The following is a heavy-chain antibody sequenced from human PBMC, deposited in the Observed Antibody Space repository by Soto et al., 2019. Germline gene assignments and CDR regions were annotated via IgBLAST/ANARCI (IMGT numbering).Heavy chain of an antibody. D-gene: IGHD2-21*02. CDR2: ISWNSGSI. CDR1: GFTFDDYA. CDR3: AKDIRRRVTTPFDY. Sequence: EVQLVESGGGLVQPGRSLRLSCAASGFTFDDYAMHWVRQAPGKGLEWVSGISWNSGSIGYADSVKGRFTISRDNAKNSLYLQMNSLRAEDTALYYCAKDIRRRVTTPFDYWGQGTLVTVSS. V-gene: IGHV3-9*01. J-gene: IGHJ4*02.